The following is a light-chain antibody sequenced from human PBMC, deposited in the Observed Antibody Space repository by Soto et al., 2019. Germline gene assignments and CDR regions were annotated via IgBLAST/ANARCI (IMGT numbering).Light chain of an antibody. J-gene: IGKJ4*01. CDR2: DAS. CDR3: QQHKSYPVT. CDR1: QNIDIW. Sequence: DIQMTQSPSTLSASVGDRVTITCRASQNIDIWLSWYQQKPGKAPSLLIYDASNLKSGVPSRFSDSGSETEFTLTISSLQPDDSGSYYCQQHKSYPVTFGGGTKVEIK. V-gene: IGKV1-5*01.